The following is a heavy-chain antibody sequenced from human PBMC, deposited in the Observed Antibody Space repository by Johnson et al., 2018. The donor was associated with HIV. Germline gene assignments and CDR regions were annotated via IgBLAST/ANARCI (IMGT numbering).Heavy chain of an antibody. D-gene: IGHD3-3*01. CDR1: GFTFDDYG. CDR3: ARDRGGPERNYDFWSGYYGGDAFDI. J-gene: IGHJ3*02. Sequence: VQLVESGRGVVRPGGSLRLSCAASGFTFDDYGMSWVRQTPGKGLEWVSGINWNGGSTGYADSVKGRFTISSDNAKNSLYLQMNSLRAEDTALYYCARDRGGPERNYDFWSGYYGGDAFDIWGQGTMVTVSS. V-gene: IGHV3-20*04. CDR2: INWNGGST.